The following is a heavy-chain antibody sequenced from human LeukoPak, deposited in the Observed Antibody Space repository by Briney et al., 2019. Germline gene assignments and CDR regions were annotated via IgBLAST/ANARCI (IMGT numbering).Heavy chain of an antibody. J-gene: IGHJ3*02. D-gene: IGHD5-18*01. CDR1: GGTFSSYA. CDR2: IIPIFGTA. Sequence: SVRVSCKASGGTFSSYAISWVRQAPGQGLEWMGGIIPIFGTANYAQKFQGRVTITADESTSTAYMELSSLRSEDTAVYYCARCFDMGTDAFDIWGQGTMVTVSS. V-gene: IGHV1-69*13. CDR3: ARCFDMGTDAFDI.